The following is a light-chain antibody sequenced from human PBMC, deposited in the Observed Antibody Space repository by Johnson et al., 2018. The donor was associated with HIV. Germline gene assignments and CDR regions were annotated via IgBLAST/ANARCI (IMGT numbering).Light chain of an antibody. V-gene: IGLV1-51*01. J-gene: IGLJ1*01. CDR1: SSNIVNIY. Sequence: QLVLTQPPSVSAAPGQKVTISCSASSSNIVNIYIFWYQHLPGTAPKLLIYDNHKRPSGIPDRFSGSTSGMSATLALTGLQTGDAAYYYCVTWATRLNAFVLGSGTSVIVL. CDR2: DNH. CDR3: VTWATRLNAFV.